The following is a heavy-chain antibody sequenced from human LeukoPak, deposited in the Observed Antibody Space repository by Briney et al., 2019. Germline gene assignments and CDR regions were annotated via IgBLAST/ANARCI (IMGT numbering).Heavy chain of an antibody. CDR3: ARRATGTTKWFDP. D-gene: IGHD1-1*01. Sequence: GESLKISCKGSGYIFTNYWIGWVRQMPGKGLEWMGIIYPGDSDTRYSLSFQGQVTMSADKSISTAYLKWSSLKASDTAMYYCARRATGTTKWFDPWGQGTLVTVSS. CDR2: IYPGDSDT. CDR1: GYIFTNYW. J-gene: IGHJ5*02. V-gene: IGHV5-51*01.